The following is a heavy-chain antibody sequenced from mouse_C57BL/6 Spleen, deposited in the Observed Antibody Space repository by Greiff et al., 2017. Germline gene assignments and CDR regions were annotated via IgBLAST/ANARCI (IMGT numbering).Heavy chain of an antibody. D-gene: IGHD4-1*01. CDR3: ARGESNWDYFDY. CDR2: IYPGSGST. Sequence: QVQLQQPLPALFNPFSSFKMSCKASGYTFTSYWITWVKQRPGQGLEWIGDIYPGSGSTNYNEKFKSKATLTVDTSSSTAYMQLSSLTSEDSAVYYCARGESNWDYFDYWGQGTTLTVSS. CDR1: GYTFTSYW. J-gene: IGHJ2*01. V-gene: IGHV1-55*01.